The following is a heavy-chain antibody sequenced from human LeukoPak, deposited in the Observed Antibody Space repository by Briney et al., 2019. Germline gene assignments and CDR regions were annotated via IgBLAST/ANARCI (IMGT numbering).Heavy chain of an antibody. Sequence: QPGASLRLSCAASGFTFSGYAMSWVRQAPGKGLEWVSAISGSGGSTYYADSVKGRFTISRDNSKNTLYLQMNSLRAEDTAVYYCAAYGSGSYYMRDYWGQGTLVTVSS. CDR3: AAYGSGSYYMRDY. CDR1: GFTFSGYA. V-gene: IGHV3-23*01. D-gene: IGHD3-10*01. CDR2: ISGSGGST. J-gene: IGHJ4*02.